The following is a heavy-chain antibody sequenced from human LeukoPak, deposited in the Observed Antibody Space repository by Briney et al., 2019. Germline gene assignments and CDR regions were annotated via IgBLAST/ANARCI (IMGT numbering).Heavy chain of an antibody. CDR2: INHLGSQT. V-gene: IGHV3-11*05. Sequence: GGSLRLSCAASGFTVSSNYMSWVRQAPGKGLEWVSYINHLGSQTDYADSVKGRSTISRDNAKNSLSLQMNNLSVDDTAVYYCVRARFTTFVYYWGQGTLVAVSS. CDR1: GFTVSSNY. D-gene: IGHD1-1*01. CDR3: VRARFTTFVYY. J-gene: IGHJ4*02.